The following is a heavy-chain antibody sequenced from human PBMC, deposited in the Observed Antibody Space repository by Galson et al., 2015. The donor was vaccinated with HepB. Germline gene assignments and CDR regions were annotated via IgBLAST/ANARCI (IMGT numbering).Heavy chain of an antibody. CDR3: ASPYHGDLLYYYYGMDV. J-gene: IGHJ6*02. V-gene: IGHV3-48*02. Sequence: SLRLSCAASGFTFSSYSMNWVRQAPGKGLEWVSYISSSSSTIYYADSVKGRFTISRDNAKNSLYLQMNSLRDEDTAVYYCASPYHGDLLYYYYGMDVWGQGTTVTVSS. CDR2: ISSSSSTI. D-gene: IGHD4-17*01. CDR1: GFTFSSYS.